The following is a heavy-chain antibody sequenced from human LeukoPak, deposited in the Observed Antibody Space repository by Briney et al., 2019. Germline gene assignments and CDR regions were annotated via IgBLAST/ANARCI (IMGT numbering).Heavy chain of an antibody. CDR2: ISWNSGSI. V-gene: IGHV3-9*01. CDR3: VKGPNYYDSSGYIWDAFDI. Sequence: PGGSLRLSCAASGFTFDDYAMHWVRQAPGKGLEWVSGISWNSGSIGYADSVKGRFTISRDNAKNSLYLQMNSLRAEDTAVYYWVKGPNYYDSSGYIWDAFDIWGQGTMVTVSS. J-gene: IGHJ3*02. CDR1: GFTFDDYA. D-gene: IGHD3-22*01.